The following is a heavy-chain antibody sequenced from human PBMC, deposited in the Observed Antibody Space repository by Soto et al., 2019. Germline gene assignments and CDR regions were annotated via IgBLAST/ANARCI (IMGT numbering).Heavy chain of an antibody. D-gene: IGHD3-10*01. CDR3: ARVGYGSGSYHFDY. CDR2: INSDGSTT. CDR1: GFTFSNCW. V-gene: IGHV3-74*01. J-gene: IGHJ4*02. Sequence: EVQLVESGGGLVQPGGSLRLSCAASGFTFSNCWMHWVRQAPGKGLVWVSRINSDGSTTSYTDSVKGRFTISRDNAKNTVYLQMNSLRAEDTAVYYCARVGYGSGSYHFDYWGEGTLVTVSS.